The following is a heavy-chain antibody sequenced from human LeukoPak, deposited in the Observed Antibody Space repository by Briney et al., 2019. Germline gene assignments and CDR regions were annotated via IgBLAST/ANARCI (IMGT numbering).Heavy chain of an antibody. Sequence: PSETLSLTCAVYGESFTTFYWGWIRQTPGKGLEWIGEINHSGSTNYNPSLKSRVTISVDTSKNQFSLKLSSVTAADTAVYYCARAGGRYDYVWGSYRWKNAFDIWGQGTMVTVSS. D-gene: IGHD3-16*02. CDR2: INHSGST. CDR3: ARAGGRYDYVWGSYRWKNAFDI. J-gene: IGHJ3*02. CDR1: GESFTTFY. V-gene: IGHV4-34*01.